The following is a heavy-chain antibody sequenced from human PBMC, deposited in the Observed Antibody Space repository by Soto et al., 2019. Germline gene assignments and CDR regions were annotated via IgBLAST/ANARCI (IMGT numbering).Heavy chain of an antibody. CDR3: VRLRCSGDSCLSKGTLDY. D-gene: IGHD2-15*01. CDR2: IYYSGST. CDR1: GASMNNYY. V-gene: IGHV4-59*08. J-gene: IGHJ4*02. Sequence: PSETLSLTCTVSGASMNNYYWTWIRQPPGKGLEWIGYIYYSGSTIYNPSLESRVTISVDTSKNQFSLKLTSVTAADAALYYCVRLRCSGDSCLSKGTLDYWGQGSLVTVSS.